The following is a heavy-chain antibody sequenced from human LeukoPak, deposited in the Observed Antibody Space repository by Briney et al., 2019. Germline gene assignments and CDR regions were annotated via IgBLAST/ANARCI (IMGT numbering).Heavy chain of an antibody. D-gene: IGHD5-18*01. Sequence: PSETLSLTCAVYGGSLSGYSWSWIRQPPGKGLEWIGEINHSGSTNYNPSLKSRVTISVDTSKNQFSLKLSSVTAADTAVYYCARGRGYSYDYYYYYMDVWAKGPRSPSP. V-gene: IGHV4-34*01. CDR1: GGSLSGYS. J-gene: IGHJ6*03. CDR2: INHSGST. CDR3: ARGRGYSYDYYYYYMDV.